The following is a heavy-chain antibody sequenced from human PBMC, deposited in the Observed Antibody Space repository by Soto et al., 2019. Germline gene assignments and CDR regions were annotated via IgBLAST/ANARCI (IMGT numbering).Heavy chain of an antibody. V-gene: IGHV4-59*08. CDR3: ARQGNLVYYYYYMDV. CDR1: GGSISSYY. Sequence: SETLSLTCTVSGGSISSYYWSWIRQPPGKGLEWIGYIYYSGSTNYNPSLKSRVTISVDTSKNQFSLKLSSVTAADTAVYYCARQGNLVYYYYYMDVWGKGTTVTVSS. CDR2: IYYSGST. D-gene: IGHD2-8*02. J-gene: IGHJ6*03.